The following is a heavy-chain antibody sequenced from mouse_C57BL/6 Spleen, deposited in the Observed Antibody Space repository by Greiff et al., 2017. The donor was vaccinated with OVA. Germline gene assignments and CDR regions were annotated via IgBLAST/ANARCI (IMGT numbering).Heavy chain of an antibody. D-gene: IGHD2-4*01. CDR1: GYTFTDYY. J-gene: IGHJ3*01. V-gene: IGHV1-76*01. CDR2: IYPGSGNT. CDR3: ARSDYAAWFAY. Sequence: VKLQQSGAELVRPGASVKLSCKASGYTFTDYYINWVKQRPGQGLEWIARIYPGSGNTYYNEKFKGKATLTAEKSSSTAYMQLSSLTSEDSAVYFCARSDYAAWFAYWGQGTLVTVSA.